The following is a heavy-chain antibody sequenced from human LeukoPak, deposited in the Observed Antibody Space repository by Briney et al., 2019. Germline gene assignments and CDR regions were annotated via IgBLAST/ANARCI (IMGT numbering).Heavy chain of an antibody. V-gene: IGHV3-30*04. J-gene: IGHJ3*02. CDR3: ATLTGGDDAFDI. D-gene: IGHD4-23*01. CDR2: ISYDGSNK. Sequence: GGSLRLSCAASGFTFSSYAMHWVRQAPGKGLGWVAVISYDGSNKYYADSVKGRFTISRDNSKNTLYLQMNSLRAEGTAVYYCATLTGGDDAFDIWGQGTMVTVSS. CDR1: GFTFSSYA.